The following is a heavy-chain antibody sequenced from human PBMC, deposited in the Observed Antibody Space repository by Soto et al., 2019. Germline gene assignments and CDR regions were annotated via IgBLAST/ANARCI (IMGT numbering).Heavy chain of an antibody. Sequence: GGSLRLSCAASGFTVNGTKYITWVRQAPGKGLEWVSALYIADGTFYADSAKGRFTVSIYIFKYTVYLQMNNLSPEDTAGNYFATWLLREHAFDIWGLGTMVTVS. CDR2: LYIADGT. CDR3: ATWLLREHAFDI. V-gene: IGHV3-53*01. J-gene: IGHJ3*02. D-gene: IGHD2-15*01. CDR1: GFTVNGTKY.